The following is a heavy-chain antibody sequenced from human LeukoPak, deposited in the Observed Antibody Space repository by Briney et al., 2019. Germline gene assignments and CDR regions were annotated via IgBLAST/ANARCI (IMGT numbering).Heavy chain of an antibody. V-gene: IGHV3-21*01. D-gene: IGHD6-19*01. J-gene: IGHJ4*02. CDR1: GFTFSSQN. CDR3: VKNGWLDY. Sequence: GGSLRLSCAASGFTFSSQNMNWARQAPGKGLEWVAYISTSGDSTKYADSVEGRFTISRDNVENSMYLLMNSLRVDDTAVYYCVKNGWLDYWGQGIVVTVSS. CDR2: ISTSGDST.